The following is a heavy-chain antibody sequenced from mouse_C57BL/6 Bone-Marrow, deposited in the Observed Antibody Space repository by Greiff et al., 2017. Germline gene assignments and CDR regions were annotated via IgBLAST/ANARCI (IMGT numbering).Heavy chain of an antibody. CDR3: ARGSTTDV. V-gene: IGHV1-52*01. J-gene: IGHJ1*03. CDR2: IDPSDSET. D-gene: IGHD1-1*01. CDR1: GYTFTSYW. Sequence: QVQLQQPGAELVRPGSSVKLSCKASGYTFTSYWMHWVKQRPIQGLDWIGHIDPSDSETHYNQQFKDKATLTVDKSSSTAYMQLSSLTSEDSAVYYCARGSTTDVWGTGTTVTVSS.